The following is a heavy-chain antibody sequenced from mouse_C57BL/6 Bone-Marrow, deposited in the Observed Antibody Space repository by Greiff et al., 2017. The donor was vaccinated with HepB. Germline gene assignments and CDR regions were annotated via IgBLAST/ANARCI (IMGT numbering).Heavy chain of an antibody. D-gene: IGHD2-5*01. Sequence: VKLMESGPELVKPGASVKISCKASGYSFTSYYIHWVKQRPGQGLEWIGWIYPGSGNTKYNEKFKGKATLTADTSSSTAYMQLSSLTSEDSAVYYCARGGSNYSYYAMDYWGQGTSVTVSS. J-gene: IGHJ4*01. V-gene: IGHV1-66*01. CDR3: ARGGSNYSYYAMDY. CDR2: IYPGSGNT. CDR1: GYSFTSYY.